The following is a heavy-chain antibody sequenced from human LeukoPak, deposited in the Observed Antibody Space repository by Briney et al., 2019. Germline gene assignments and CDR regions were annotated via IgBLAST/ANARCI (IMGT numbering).Heavy chain of an antibody. Sequence: ASVKVSCKASGYTFTSYYMHWVRQVPGQGLEWMGIINPSGGSTSYAQKFQGRVTMTRDTSTSTVYMELSSLRSEDTAVYYCTCYGSGSFDYWGQGTLVTVSS. D-gene: IGHD3-10*01. CDR1: GYTFTSYY. CDR2: INPSGGST. J-gene: IGHJ4*02. CDR3: TCYGSGSFDY. V-gene: IGHV1-46*01.